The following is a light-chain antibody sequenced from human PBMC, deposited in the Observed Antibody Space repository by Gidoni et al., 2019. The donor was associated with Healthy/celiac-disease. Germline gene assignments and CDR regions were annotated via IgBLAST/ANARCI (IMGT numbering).Light chain of an antibody. CDR3: CSYAGSSTWV. V-gene: IGLV2-23*01. J-gene: IGLJ3*02. Sequence: QSALTQPASVSGSPGQSITISCTGTSSDVVSYNLVSWYQQHPGKAPKLMIYDGSKRPSGVSNSFSGSKSGNTASLTISGLQAEDEADYYCCSYAGSSTWVFGGGTKLTVL. CDR2: DGS. CDR1: SSDVVSYNL.